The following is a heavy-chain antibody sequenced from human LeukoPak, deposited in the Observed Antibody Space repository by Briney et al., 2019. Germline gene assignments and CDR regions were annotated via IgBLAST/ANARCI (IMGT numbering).Heavy chain of an antibody. CDR2: IYPGDSDT. V-gene: IGHV5-51*01. CDR3: ARHGNVAGSYWYFDL. D-gene: IGHD6-13*01. Sequence: GESLKISCKGSGYSFTSYWIGWVRQMPGKGLEWMGIIYPGDSDTRYSPSFQGQVTISADKSISTAYLQWSSLKASDTAMYYCARHGNVAGSYWYFDLWGRGTLVTVSS. J-gene: IGHJ2*01. CDR1: GYSFTSYW.